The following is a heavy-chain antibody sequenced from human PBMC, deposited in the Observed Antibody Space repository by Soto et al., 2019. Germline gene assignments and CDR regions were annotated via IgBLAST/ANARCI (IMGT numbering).Heavy chain of an antibody. CDR2: IWYDGSNK. Sequence: GGSLRLSCAASGFTFSSYGMHWVRQAPGKELERVAVIWYDGSNKYYADTVKGRFTISRDNSKNTLYLQMNSLRAEDTAVYYCARELSTYGDSYFDYWGQGTLVTVSS. CDR3: ARELSTYGDSYFDY. V-gene: IGHV3-33*01. J-gene: IGHJ4*02. D-gene: IGHD4-17*01. CDR1: GFTFSSYG.